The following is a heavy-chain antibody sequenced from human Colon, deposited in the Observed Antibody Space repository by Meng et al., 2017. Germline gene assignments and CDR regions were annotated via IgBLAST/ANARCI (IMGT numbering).Heavy chain of an antibody. CDR3: ARDRKHYGERGWFDP. Sequence: QVRLKQWGAGLLKPSETLSLTCAVYGGSFSGYYCSWIRQPPGKGLEWIGEINHSGSTNYNPSLKSRVTISVDTSKNQFSLKLSSVTAADTAVYYCARDRKHYGERGWFDPWGQGTLVTVSS. CDR2: INHSGST. J-gene: IGHJ5*02. CDR1: GGSFSGYY. V-gene: IGHV4-34*01. D-gene: IGHD4-17*01.